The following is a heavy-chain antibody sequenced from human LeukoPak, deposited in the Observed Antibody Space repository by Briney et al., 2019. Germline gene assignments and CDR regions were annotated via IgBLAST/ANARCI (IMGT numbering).Heavy chain of an antibody. CDR2: ISGSGGST. V-gene: IGHV3-23*01. CDR3: AKDIFIAAAGSVWSDGFDY. CDR1: GFTFSSYA. Sequence: GGSLRLSCAASGFTFSSYAMSWVRQAPGKGLEWVSAISGSGGSTYYADSVKGRFTISRDNSKNTLYLQMNSLRAEDTAVYYCAKDIFIAAAGSVWSDGFDYWGQGTPVTVSS. D-gene: IGHD6-13*01. J-gene: IGHJ4*02.